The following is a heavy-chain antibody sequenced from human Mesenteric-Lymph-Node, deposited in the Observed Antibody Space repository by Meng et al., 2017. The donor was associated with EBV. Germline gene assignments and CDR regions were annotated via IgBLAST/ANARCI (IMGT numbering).Heavy chain of an antibody. Sequence: RLPESCQGLVKPAETLSLAFTVPGGSICRSSYYWGWIRQPTGAGLEWIGSSYYTGSTYYKPSLKSRVTRSIDRSKSQSSMKLSSVTAADTATYFCAREEYRISNFDSWGQGTLVTVSS. D-gene: IGHD2/OR15-2a*01. CDR2: SYYTGST. V-gene: IGHV4-39*07. CDR3: AREEYRISNFDS. J-gene: IGHJ4*02. CDR1: GGSICRSSYY.